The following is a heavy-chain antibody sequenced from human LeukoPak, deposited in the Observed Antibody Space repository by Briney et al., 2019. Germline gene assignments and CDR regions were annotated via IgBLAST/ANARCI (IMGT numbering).Heavy chain of an antibody. CDR3: ARDGTWELLPGWAFDI. CDR2: ISAYNGNT. CDR1: GYTFTSYG. Sequence: GASVKVSCKASGYTFTSYGISWVRQAPGQGLEWMGWISAYNGNTNYAQKLQGRVTMTTDTSTSTAYMELRSLRSDDTAVYYCARDGTWELLPGWAFDIWGRGTMVTVSS. V-gene: IGHV1-18*01. J-gene: IGHJ3*02. D-gene: IGHD1-26*01.